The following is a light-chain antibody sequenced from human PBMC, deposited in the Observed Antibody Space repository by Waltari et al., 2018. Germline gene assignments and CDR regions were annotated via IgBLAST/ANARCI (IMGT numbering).Light chain of an antibody. CDR3: SSFAIGNRVV. J-gene: IGLJ3*02. CDR2: EVN. Sequence: QSALTQPPSASGSPGQSVTISCTGTGFDVGVYNYVSWYQQYPGNAPILIISEVNKRPSGVPDRVSGSKSGDTASLTVSGLQPEDEADDYCSSFAIGNRVVFGGGTKLTVL. CDR1: GFDVGVYNY. V-gene: IGLV2-8*01.